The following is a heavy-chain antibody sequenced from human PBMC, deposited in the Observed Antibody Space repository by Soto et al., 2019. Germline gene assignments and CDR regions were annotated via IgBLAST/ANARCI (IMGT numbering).Heavy chain of an antibody. CDR1: GYTFTSYY. CDR2: INPSGGST. CDR3: ARATSGVRSYEGVDY. J-gene: IGHJ4*02. V-gene: IGHV1-46*01. D-gene: IGHD1-26*01. Sequence: ASVKVSCKASGYTFTSYYMYWVRQAPGLGLEWMGIINPSGGSTSFAQKFQGRVTMTRDTSTSTVYMELSSLRSDDTAVYFCARATSGVRSYEGVDYWGQGTLVTVSS.